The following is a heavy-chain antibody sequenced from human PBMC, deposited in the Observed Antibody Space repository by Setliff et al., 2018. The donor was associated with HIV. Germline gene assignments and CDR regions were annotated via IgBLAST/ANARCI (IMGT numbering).Heavy chain of an antibody. CDR1: GVSISSSNW. D-gene: IGHD4-17*01. V-gene: IGHV4-4*02. CDR3: TRDWRAYGLMGS. Sequence: KSSETLSLTCAVSGVSISSSNWWSWVRQPPGKGLEWIGEIYFNLQTNYNPAFKSRVSMGLDNAKHQFSLRLTSVTAADTAIYYCTRDWRAYGLMGSWGQGMLVTVSS. CDR2: IYFNLQT. J-gene: IGHJ5*02.